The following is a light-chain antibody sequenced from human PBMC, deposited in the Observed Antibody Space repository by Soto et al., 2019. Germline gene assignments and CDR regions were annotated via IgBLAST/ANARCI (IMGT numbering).Light chain of an antibody. Sequence: AIKLTQSTSSLSASVGDRVTITCRASKGIISALAWYQQKPGKAPKLLLYDASSLESGVPSRFCDSGSGTDFTLTISSLQPEDFATYYCQLINSYHTFGPGTKVDIK. CDR1: KGIISA. J-gene: IGKJ3*01. V-gene: IGKV1-13*02. CDR3: QLINSYHT. CDR2: DAS.